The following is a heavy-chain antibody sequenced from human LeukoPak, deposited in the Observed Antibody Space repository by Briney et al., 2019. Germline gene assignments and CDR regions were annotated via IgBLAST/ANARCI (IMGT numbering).Heavy chain of an antibody. J-gene: IGHJ4*02. CDR3: ARSHDHLWGNYPDY. D-gene: IGHD3-16*02. CDR2: IHHDGRI. V-gene: IGHV4/OR15-8*01. Sequence: SETLSLTCDVSGGSIDSTNWWNWVRQPPGKGLEWIGEIHHDGRINYNPSLKSRVTLSVDKSENQFSLRLNSVTAADTAMYYCARSHDHLWGNYPDYWGQGTLVTVSS. CDR1: GGSIDSTNW.